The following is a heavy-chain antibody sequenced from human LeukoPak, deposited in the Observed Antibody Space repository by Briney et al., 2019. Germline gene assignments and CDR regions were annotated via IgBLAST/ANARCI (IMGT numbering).Heavy chain of an antibody. CDR1: GFTFSSYG. CDR3: AKDLYIAVAGIFDY. D-gene: IGHD6-19*01. CDR2: IRYDGSNK. V-gene: IGHV3-30*02. Sequence: GGSLRLSCAASGFTFSSYGMHWVRQAPGKGLEWVAFIRYDGSNKYYADSVKGRFTISRDNSENTLYLQMNSLRAEDTAVYYCAKDLYIAVAGIFDYWGQGTLVTVSS. J-gene: IGHJ4*02.